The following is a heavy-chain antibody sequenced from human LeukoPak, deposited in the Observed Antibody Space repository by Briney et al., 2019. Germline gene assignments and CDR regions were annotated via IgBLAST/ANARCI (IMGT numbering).Heavy chain of an antibody. V-gene: IGHV1-2*04. D-gene: IGHD3-10*01. J-gene: IGHJ3*02. Sequence: ASVKVSCKASGYTFTVYYMHWVRQAPGQGLEWMGWINPNSGGTNYAQKYQGWVTMTRDTSISTAYMELSRLRSDDTAVYYCARGAGGDAFDIWGQGTMVTVSS. CDR3: ARGAGGDAFDI. CDR1: GYTFTVYY. CDR2: INPNSGGT.